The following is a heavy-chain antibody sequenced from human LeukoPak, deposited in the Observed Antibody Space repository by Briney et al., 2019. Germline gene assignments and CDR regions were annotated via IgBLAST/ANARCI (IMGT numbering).Heavy chain of an antibody. CDR3: ARDVSWLGNYYFDY. D-gene: IGHD3-9*01. CDR1: GGSISSYY. CDR2: IYYSGST. J-gene: IGHJ4*02. V-gene: IGHV4-59*01. Sequence: SETLSLTCTVSGGSISSYYWSWIRQPPGKGLEWIGYIYYSGSTNYNPSLKSRVTISVDTSENQFSLKLSSVTAADTAVYYCARDVSWLGNYYFDYWDQGTLVTVSS.